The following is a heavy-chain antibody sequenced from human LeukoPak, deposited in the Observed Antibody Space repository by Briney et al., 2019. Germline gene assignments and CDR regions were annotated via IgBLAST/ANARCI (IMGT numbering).Heavy chain of an antibody. J-gene: IGHJ5*02. CDR2: IIPMFGTA. D-gene: IGHD2-15*01. CDR3: AACSGGSCYSSWFDP. CDR1: GGTFSRYA. Sequence: EASVKVSCKASGGTFSRYAISWVRQAPGQGLEWMGGIIPMFGTANYAQKFQGRVTITADKSTSTAYMELSSLRSEDTAVYYCAACSGGSCYSSWFDPWGQGTLVTVSS. V-gene: IGHV1-69*06.